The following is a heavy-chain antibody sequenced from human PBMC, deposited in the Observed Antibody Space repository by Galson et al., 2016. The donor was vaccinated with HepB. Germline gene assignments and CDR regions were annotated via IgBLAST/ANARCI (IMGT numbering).Heavy chain of an antibody. Sequence: QSGAEVKKPGESLKISCKGSGYNFANHWIAWVRQMPGKGLEWMGIIYPGDSDTKYSPSFHAQVTITADKSITTAYLQWSSLKASDPAMYYCARHLAYCSGGSCYNDYWGQGTLVAVSS. V-gene: IGHV5-51*01. CDR2: IYPGDSDT. J-gene: IGHJ4*02. D-gene: IGHD2-15*01. CDR3: ARHLAYCSGGSCYNDY. CDR1: GYNFANHW.